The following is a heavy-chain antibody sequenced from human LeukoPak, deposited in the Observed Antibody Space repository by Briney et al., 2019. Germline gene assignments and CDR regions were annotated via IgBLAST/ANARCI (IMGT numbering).Heavy chain of an antibody. CDR3: ARDLLEWLHYFDY. CDR2: ISSSGSTI. D-gene: IGHD3-3*01. Sequence: PGGSLRLSCAASGFTFSNHEMNWVRQAPGKGLEWVSYISSSGSTIYYADSVKGRFTISRDNAKNSLYLQMNSLRAEDTAVYYCARDLLEWLHYFDYWGQGTLVTVSS. V-gene: IGHV3-48*03. CDR1: GFTFSNHE. J-gene: IGHJ4*02.